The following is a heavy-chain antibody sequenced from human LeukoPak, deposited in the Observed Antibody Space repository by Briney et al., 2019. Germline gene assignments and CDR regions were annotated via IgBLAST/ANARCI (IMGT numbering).Heavy chain of an antibody. D-gene: IGHD2-15*01. CDR2: ISGSGGST. J-gene: IGHJ5*02. V-gene: IGHV3-23*01. CDR3: AKHRSEVVEPAMNH. Sequence: GGSLRLSCAASGFTFSSYAMSWVRQAPGKGLEWVSAISGSGGSTYYADSVKGRFSISRDNSKNTLHLQMNSLRGEDTALYYCAKHRSEVVEPAMNHWGQGTLVTVSS. CDR1: GFTFSSYA.